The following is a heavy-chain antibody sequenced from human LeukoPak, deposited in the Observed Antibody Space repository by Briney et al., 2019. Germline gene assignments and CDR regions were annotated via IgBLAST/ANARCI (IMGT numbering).Heavy chain of an antibody. J-gene: IGHJ4*02. V-gene: IGHV4-39*01. CDR1: GGSISSSSYY. CDR3: ARSPQAYDYVWGSYHSFDY. Sequence: SETLSLTCTVSGGSISSSSYYWGWLRQPPGTGLEWIGSIYYSGSTYYNPSLKSRVTISVDTSKNQFSLKLSSVTAADTAVYYCARSPQAYDYVWGSYHSFDYWGQGTLVTVSS. CDR2: IYYSGST. D-gene: IGHD3-16*02.